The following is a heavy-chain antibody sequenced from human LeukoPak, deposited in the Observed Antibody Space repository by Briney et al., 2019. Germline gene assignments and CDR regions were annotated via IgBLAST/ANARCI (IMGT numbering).Heavy chain of an antibody. CDR1: GGSFSGYY. CDR3: VREGGYCSGGSCYSGFFFDY. D-gene: IGHD2-15*01. V-gene: IGHV4-34*01. J-gene: IGHJ4*02. CDR2: INHSGST. Sequence: SETLSLTCAVYGGSFSGYYWSWIRQPPGKGLEWIGEINHSGSTNYNPSLKSRVTISVDTSKNQFSLKLGSVTAADTAVYYCVREGGYCSGGSCYSGFFFDYWGQGTLVTVSS.